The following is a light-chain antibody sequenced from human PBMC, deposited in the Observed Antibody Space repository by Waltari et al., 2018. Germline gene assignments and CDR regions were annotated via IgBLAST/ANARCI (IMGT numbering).Light chain of an antibody. CDR1: QSILYSSNNKNY. V-gene: IGKV4-1*01. J-gene: IGKJ4*01. CDR3: QQYYSTPPS. Sequence: DIVMTQSPDSLAVSLGERATIDCKSSQSILYSSNNKNYLAWYQRTPGQPPKLLISWASTRESGVPDRFSGSGSGTDFTLTISSLQAEDVAVYYCQQYYSTPPSFGGGTKVEIK. CDR2: WAS.